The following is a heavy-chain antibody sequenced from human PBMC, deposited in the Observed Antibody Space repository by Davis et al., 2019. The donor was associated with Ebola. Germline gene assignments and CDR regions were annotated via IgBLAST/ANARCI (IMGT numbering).Heavy chain of an antibody. J-gene: IGHJ4*02. CDR2: INADNGNT. CDR1: RYSFTMNA. V-gene: IGHV1-3*01. D-gene: IGHD2-15*01. Sequence: AASVKVSCKASRYSFTMNAMHWVRQAPGQGLEWMGWINADNGNTHYSKKFQGRVSITRDTSASTAYMELNSLTSEDTAVYYCASARDCSGGSCYDYWGQGTLVTVSS. CDR3: ASARDCSGGSCYDY.